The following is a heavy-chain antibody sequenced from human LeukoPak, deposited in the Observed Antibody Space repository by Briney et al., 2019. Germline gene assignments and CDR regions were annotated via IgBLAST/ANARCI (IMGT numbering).Heavy chain of an antibody. V-gene: IGHV3-66*02. J-gene: IGHJ6*03. D-gene: IGHD1-26*01. CDR1: GFTVSGNY. Sequence: GGSLRLSCTVSGFTVSGNYMSWVRQAPGKGLEWVSVIYGGGSTHYADSVKGRFTISRDNSKNTLYLQMNSLRPEDTAVYYCARPYSGTYWGYYYMDVWGKGTTVTVSS. CDR2: IYGGGST. CDR3: ARPYSGTYWGYYYMDV.